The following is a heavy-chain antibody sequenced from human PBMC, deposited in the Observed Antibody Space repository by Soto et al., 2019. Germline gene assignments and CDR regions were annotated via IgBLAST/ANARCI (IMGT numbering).Heavy chain of an antibody. CDR2: IYYSGST. D-gene: IGHD6-6*01. CDR3: ARVAARPWVGPYYFDY. CDR1: GGSISSGDYY. Sequence: QVQLQESGPGLVKPSQTLSLTCTVSGGSISSGDYYWSWIRQPPGKGLEWIGYIYYSGSTYYNPSLKSRVTISVDTSKNQFSLKLSSVTAADTAVYYCARVAARPWVGPYYFDYWGQGTLVTVSS. V-gene: IGHV4-30-4*01. J-gene: IGHJ4*02.